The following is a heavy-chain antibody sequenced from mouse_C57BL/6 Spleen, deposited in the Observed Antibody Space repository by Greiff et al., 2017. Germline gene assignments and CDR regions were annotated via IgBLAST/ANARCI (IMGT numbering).Heavy chain of an antibody. V-gene: IGHV1-69*01. Sequence: QVHVKQPGAELVMPGASVKLSCKASGYTFTSYWMHWVKQRPGQGLEWIGEIDPSDSYTNYNQKFKGKSTLTVDKSSSPAYMQLSSLTAEDSAVYYCARGNYGPSDWGQGTLVTVSA. J-gene: IGHJ3*01. CDR1: GYTFTSYW. CDR3: ARGNYGPSD. D-gene: IGHD1-1*02. CDR2: IDPSDSYT.